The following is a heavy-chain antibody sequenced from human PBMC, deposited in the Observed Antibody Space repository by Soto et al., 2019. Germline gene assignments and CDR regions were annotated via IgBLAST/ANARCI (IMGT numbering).Heavy chain of an antibody. CDR1: GFTFGNYG. V-gene: IGHV3-23*05. CDR3: ASDY. J-gene: IGHJ4*02. CDR2: IDTSGGNT. Sequence: EVRMLESGGGLVQPGGSLRLSCTVSGFTFGNYGMSWVRQAPGKGLQWVSTIDTSGGNTYYADSVKGRFTISRDNSKKTLYLQLSGLRADDTAVYYCASDYWGQGTLVTVSS.